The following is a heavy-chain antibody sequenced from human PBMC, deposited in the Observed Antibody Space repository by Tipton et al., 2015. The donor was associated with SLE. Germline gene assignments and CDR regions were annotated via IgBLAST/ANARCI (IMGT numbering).Heavy chain of an antibody. CDR2: IYHSGNT. CDR3: ARATVTTGKFQH. CDR1: GYISSGYY. Sequence: TLSLTCVVSGYISSGYYWGWIRQPPGKGLEWIGRIYHSGNTYSNPSLESRVTISVDTSKNQFSLKLSSVTAADTAVYYCARATVTTGKFQHWGQGTLVTVSS. V-gene: IGHV4-38-2*01. J-gene: IGHJ1*01. D-gene: IGHD4-17*01.